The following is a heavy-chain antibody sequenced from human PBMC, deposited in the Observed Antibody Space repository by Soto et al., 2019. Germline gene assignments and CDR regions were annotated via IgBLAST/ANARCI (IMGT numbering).Heavy chain of an antibody. D-gene: IGHD3-3*01. CDR3: ARRAFYDFWSGYYIDY. J-gene: IGHJ4*02. CDR1: GCSISSSSYY. V-gene: IGHV4-39*01. Sequence: ESLSLTCTVSGCSISSSSYYWGWIREPPGKGLERFGSIYYSGSTYYNPSLKSRVTISVDTSKNQFSLKLSSVTAADTAVYYCARRAFYDFWSGYYIDYWGQGTLVTVSA. CDR2: IYYSGST.